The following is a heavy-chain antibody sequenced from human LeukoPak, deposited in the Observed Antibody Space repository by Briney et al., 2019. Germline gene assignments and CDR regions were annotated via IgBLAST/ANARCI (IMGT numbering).Heavy chain of an antibody. CDR3: ARDTGLGYYDILTGYEGDPFDY. CDR1: GDSISSSTYY. Sequence: SETLSLTCTFSGDSISSSTYYCAWIRQSPGKGLEWIGSIDYSGSAYYNPSLKSRVTISVDTSKNQFSLKLSSVTAADTAVYYCARDTGLGYYDILTGYEGDPFDYWGQGTLVTVSS. CDR2: IDYSGSA. V-gene: IGHV4-39*07. D-gene: IGHD3-9*01. J-gene: IGHJ4*02.